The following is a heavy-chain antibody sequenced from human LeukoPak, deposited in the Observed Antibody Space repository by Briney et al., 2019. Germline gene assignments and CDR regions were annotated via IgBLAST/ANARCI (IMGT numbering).Heavy chain of an antibody. V-gene: IGHV3-23*01. Sequence: GGSLRLSCAVSGFTFSSYSMNWVRQAPGKGLEWVSAISGSGGSTYYADSVKGRFAISRDNSKNTLYLQMNSLRAEDTAVYYCAKGRDCSGGSCLGFDYWGQGTLVTVSS. CDR2: ISGSGGST. D-gene: IGHD2-15*01. J-gene: IGHJ4*02. CDR3: AKGRDCSGGSCLGFDY. CDR1: GFTFSSYS.